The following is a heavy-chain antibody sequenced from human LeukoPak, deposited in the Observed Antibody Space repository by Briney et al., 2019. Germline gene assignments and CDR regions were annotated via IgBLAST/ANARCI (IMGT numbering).Heavy chain of an antibody. Sequence: SETLSLTCTVSGGSISSGNYYWTWIRQPPGKGLECIGHIYRSGSAYYTPSLKSRVTISLDTSKNQFSLKLSSVTAADTAVYYCARAYNLVGGYNPIDYWGQGTLVTVSS. CDR1: GGSISSGNYY. CDR2: IYRSGSA. CDR3: ARAYNLVGGYNPIDY. D-gene: IGHD5-24*01. V-gene: IGHV4-30-2*01. J-gene: IGHJ4*02.